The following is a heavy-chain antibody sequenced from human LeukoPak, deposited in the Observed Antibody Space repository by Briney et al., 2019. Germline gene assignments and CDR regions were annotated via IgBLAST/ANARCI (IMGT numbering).Heavy chain of an antibody. CDR2: IKHDGSEK. J-gene: IGHJ4*02. CDR1: GFTFSDYF. D-gene: IGHD3-3*01. V-gene: IGHV3-7*01. Sequence: GGSLRLSCAASGFTFSDYFMSWVRQAPGKGLEWVASIKHDGSEKYYVDSVRGRFTISRDNTMNSLYLQMSSLRAEDTAVYYCATDRGWRTSGYYLYYFEYWGQGTLVTYSS. CDR3: ATDRGWRTSGYYLYYFEY.